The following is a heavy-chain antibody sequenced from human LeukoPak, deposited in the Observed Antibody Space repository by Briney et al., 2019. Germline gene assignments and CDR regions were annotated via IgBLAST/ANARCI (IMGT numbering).Heavy chain of an antibody. CDR3: ARPFKGY. Sequence: PSETLSLTCAVYGGPFSGYCWSWIRQPPGKGLEWIGEINHSGSTNYNPSLKSRVTISVDTSKNQFSLKLSSVTAADTAVYYCARPFKGYWGQGTLVTVSS. V-gene: IGHV4-34*01. CDR1: GGPFSGYC. J-gene: IGHJ4*02. CDR2: INHSGST.